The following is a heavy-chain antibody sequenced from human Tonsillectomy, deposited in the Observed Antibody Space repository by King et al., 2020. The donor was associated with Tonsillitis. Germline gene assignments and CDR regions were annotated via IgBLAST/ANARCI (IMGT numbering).Heavy chain of an antibody. D-gene: IGHD3-22*01. J-gene: IGHJ4*02. Sequence: VQLVESGAEVKKPGESLKISCKASGYTFTNYWIGWVRQMPGKGLEWMGIIYPGDSDTRYSPSFQGQVTISADKSITTAPLQWSSLKPSDTAMYYCARHGGSPYYYDSSGYNYPDYWGQGTLVTVSS. V-gene: IGHV5-51*01. CDR2: IYPGDSDT. CDR1: GYTFTNYW. CDR3: ARHGGSPYYYDSSGYNYPDY.